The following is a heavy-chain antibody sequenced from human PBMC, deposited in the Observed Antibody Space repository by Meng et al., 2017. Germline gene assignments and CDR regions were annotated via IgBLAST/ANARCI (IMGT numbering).Heavy chain of an antibody. D-gene: IGHD6-19*01. J-gene: IGHJ4*02. CDR2: IIPIFGTA. CDR1: GGTLRSYA. V-gene: IGHV1-69*06. CDR3: HSGWYQAGDDY. Sequence: GQVVGGVGGVKRHGCCVKDACKACGGTLRSYAISWLRQAPGQGLEWMGGIIPIFGTANYAKKFQGRVTITADKSTSTAYMELSSLRSEDTAVYYCHSGWYQAGDDYWGQGTLVTVSS.